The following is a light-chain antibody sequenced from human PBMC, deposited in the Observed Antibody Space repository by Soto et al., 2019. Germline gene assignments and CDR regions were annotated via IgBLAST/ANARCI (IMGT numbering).Light chain of an antibody. CDR3: QQYYSTPRT. V-gene: IGKV4-1*01. CDR2: WAS. Sequence: DIVMTQSPDSLAVSLGERATINCKSSQSVLYSSNNKNYLAWYQQKPGQPPKLLIYWASTRESGVPDRFSGSGYGKDFTLTISSLQAEDVAVYYCQQYYSTPRTFGQGTKVEIK. CDR1: QSVLYSSNNKNY. J-gene: IGKJ1*01.